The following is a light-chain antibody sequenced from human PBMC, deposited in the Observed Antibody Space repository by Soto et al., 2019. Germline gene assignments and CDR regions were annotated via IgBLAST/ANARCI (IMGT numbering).Light chain of an antibody. J-gene: IGKJ1*01. Sequence: EIVMTQSPATLSVSPGERATLSCRASQSVSSNLAWYQQKPGQAPRLLIYGASTRATGIPARFSGSGSGTEFILTISSLQSEHFEVYYCQQYNNWGTFGQGTKVQIK. CDR2: GAS. CDR3: QQYNNWGT. CDR1: QSVSSN. V-gene: IGKV3-15*01.